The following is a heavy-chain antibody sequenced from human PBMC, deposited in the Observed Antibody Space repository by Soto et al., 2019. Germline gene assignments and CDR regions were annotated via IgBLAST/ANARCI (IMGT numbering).Heavy chain of an antibody. D-gene: IGHD3-16*02. CDR2: LNPSGGVT. CDR3: ARNGMITFGGVIVH. J-gene: IGHJ4*02. CDR1: GYTFTDYY. Sequence: ASVKVSCKTSGYTFTDYYIHWVRQAPGQGLEWMGWLNPSGGVTNYAQKFQGRVTMTRDTSISTAYMELSRLNSDETAVYYCARNGMITFGGVIVHWGQGTMVTVSS. V-gene: IGHV1-2*02.